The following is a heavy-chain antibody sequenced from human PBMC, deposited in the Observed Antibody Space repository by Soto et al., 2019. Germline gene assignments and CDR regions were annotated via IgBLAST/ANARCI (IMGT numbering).Heavy chain of an antibody. CDR3: AKERRYSLDAFDI. CDR1: GFTFNFFG. V-gene: IGHV3-30*18. Sequence: QVQLVESGGGVVQAGRSLRLSCAASGFTFNFFGMHWVRQAPGKGLERVAVISYDGSEKYYPDSVKGRFTMSRDNSKNLVYLEMSTLRPEDTSVYYCAKERRYSLDAFDIWGDGTMVTFSS. D-gene: IGHD5-12*01. J-gene: IGHJ3*02. CDR2: ISYDGSEK.